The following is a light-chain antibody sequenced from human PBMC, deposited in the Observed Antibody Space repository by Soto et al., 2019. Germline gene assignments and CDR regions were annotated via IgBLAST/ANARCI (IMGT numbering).Light chain of an antibody. CDR2: KAS. CDR1: QSISSY. Sequence: DVQMTQSPSPLSASVGDRVTVTCLASQSISSYLNWYQQKPGKAPKLLIYKASTLKSGVPSRFSGSGSGTEFTLTISSLQPDDFATYYCQQYNSYSEAFGQGTKVDI. CDR3: QQYNSYSEA. J-gene: IGKJ1*01. V-gene: IGKV1-5*03.